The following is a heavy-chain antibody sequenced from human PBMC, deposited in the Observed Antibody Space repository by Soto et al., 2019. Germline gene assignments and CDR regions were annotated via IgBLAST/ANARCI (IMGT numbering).Heavy chain of an antibody. V-gene: IGHV3-30*18. D-gene: IGHD1-1*01. J-gene: IGHJ4*02. CDR2: ISYDGNVA. Sequence: QVHLVESGGGVVQPGRSLRLSCAASGFTFSNYGMHWVRQAPGKGLEWVIVISYDGNVAYYADSVKGRFTISRDNYKNTLYLQMNSLRTEDTAMYYCAKEGPIANWSFDYWGQGTLVTVSS. CDR3: AKEGPIANWSFDY. CDR1: GFTFSNYG.